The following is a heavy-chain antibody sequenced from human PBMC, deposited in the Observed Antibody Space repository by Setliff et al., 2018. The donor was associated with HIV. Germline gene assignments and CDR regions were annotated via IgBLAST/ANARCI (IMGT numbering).Heavy chain of an antibody. D-gene: IGHD3-22*01. CDR1: GLTLSSYA. V-gene: IGHV3-23*01. CDR2: ISGSGSST. J-gene: IGHJ4*02. Sequence: GGSLRLSCVASGLTLSSYAMSWLRQAPGKGLEWVSGISGSGSSTYYADSVKGRFTISRDNSKNTVYLQMNSLRAEDTAEYYCAKELAASGLGYFDSWGRGILVTVSS. CDR3: AKELAASGLGYFDS.